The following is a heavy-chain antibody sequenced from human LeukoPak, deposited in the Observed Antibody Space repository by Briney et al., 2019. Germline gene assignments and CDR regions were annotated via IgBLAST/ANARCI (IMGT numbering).Heavy chain of an antibody. CDR3: FYGSDAFDI. CDR1: GASISSYY. CDR2: IYTSGST. J-gene: IGHJ3*02. D-gene: IGHD3-16*01. V-gene: IGHV4-4*07. Sequence: SETLSLTCTVSGASISSYYWSWIRQPAGKELEWIGRIYTSGSTYYNPSLKSRVTISVDTSKNQFSLKLSSVTAADTAVYYCFYGSDAFDIWGQGTMVTVSS.